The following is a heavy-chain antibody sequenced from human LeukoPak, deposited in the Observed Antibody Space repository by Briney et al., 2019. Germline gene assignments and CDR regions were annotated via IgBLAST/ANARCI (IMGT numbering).Heavy chain of an antibody. CDR2: IKQDGSEK. V-gene: IGHV3-7*01. CDR1: GFTFSSYW. J-gene: IGHJ4*02. Sequence: PGGSLRLSCAASGFTFSSYWMSWVRQAPGKGLECVANIKQDGSEKYYVDSVKGRFTISRDNAKNSLYLQMNSLRAEDTAVYYCARDSAFLEWLSNEYYFDYWGQGTLVTVSS. CDR3: ARDSAFLEWLSNEYYFDY. D-gene: IGHD3-3*02.